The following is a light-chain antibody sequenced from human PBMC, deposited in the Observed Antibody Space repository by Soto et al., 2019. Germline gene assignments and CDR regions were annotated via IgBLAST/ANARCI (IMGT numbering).Light chain of an antibody. CDR3: QQYNNWPPWT. Sequence: EIVMTQSPATVSVSPGERATLSCRASQSVSDKLAWYQQKPGQAPRLLIYHASARATGIPARFSGSGSVTEFTLTIRVLQSEDFAVYYCQQYNNWPPWTFGQGTKVEIK. CDR2: HAS. CDR1: QSVSDK. V-gene: IGKV3-15*01. J-gene: IGKJ1*01.